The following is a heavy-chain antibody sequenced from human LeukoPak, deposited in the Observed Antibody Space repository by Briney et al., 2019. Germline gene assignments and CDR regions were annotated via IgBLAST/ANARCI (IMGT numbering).Heavy chain of an antibody. CDR1: GFTFSSYG. J-gene: IGHJ4*02. Sequence: GRSLRLSCAASGFTFSSYGMHWVRQAPGKGLEWVANINQDGIEKYYVDSVKGRFTLSRDNAKNSLYLQMNSLRAEDTAVYYCSCSNTNYWGQGTLVIVSS. V-gene: IGHV3-7*01. CDR2: INQDGIEK. CDR3: SCSNTNY. D-gene: IGHD2-2*01.